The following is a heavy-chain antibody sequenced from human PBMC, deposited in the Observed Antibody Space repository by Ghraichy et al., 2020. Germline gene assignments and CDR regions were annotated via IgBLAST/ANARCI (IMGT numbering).Heavy chain of an antibody. Sequence: SETLSLTCTVSGASISSTHFWWGWIRQPPGKGLEWIGGFHYSGCIPYNPSLQSRVTISIDTPNNQFSLKLYSLTAADTAVYYCARPDISWGQGTLVTVSS. J-gene: IGHJ4*02. D-gene: IGHD3-9*01. CDR1: GASISSTHFW. V-gene: IGHV4-39*01. CDR3: ARPDIS. CDR2: FHYSGCI.